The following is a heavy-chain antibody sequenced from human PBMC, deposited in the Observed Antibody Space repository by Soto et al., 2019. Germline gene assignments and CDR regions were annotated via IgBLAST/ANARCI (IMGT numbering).Heavy chain of an antibody. Sequence: EVQLVQSGAEVKKPGESLKTSCKGSGYIFTSYWIGWVRQMPGTGLEWMGIIYPRDSSTRYSPSFQGQVTISADKSLDTAYLQCSSLMPSDTAIYYCARALSISSSSALHNGMDVWGQGTTVTVSS. CDR1: GYIFTSYW. D-gene: IGHD6-13*01. CDR2: IYPRDSST. J-gene: IGHJ6*02. CDR3: ARALSISSSSALHNGMDV. V-gene: IGHV5-51*01.